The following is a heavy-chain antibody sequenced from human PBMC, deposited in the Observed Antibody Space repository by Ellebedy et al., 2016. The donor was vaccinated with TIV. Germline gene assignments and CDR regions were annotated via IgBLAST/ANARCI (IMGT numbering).Heavy chain of an antibody. CDR3: ARDIGCPGGNCYLLFDY. CDR1: GYSFTSNG. Sequence: AASVKVSCKTSGYSFTSNGISWVRQAPGQGLEWMGWISGYNGNTIYAQKLQGRVTMTTDTSTSTAYMELRSLRSDETAMYYLARDIGCPGGNCYLLFDYWGQGTLVTVSS. D-gene: IGHD2-15*01. V-gene: IGHV1-18*04. J-gene: IGHJ4*02. CDR2: ISGYNGNT.